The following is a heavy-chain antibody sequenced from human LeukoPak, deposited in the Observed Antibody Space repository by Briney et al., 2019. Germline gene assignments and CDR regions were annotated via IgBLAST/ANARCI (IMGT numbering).Heavy chain of an antibody. J-gene: IGHJ4*02. CDR2: ISAYNGNT. Sequence: ASVKVSCKASGGTFSSYGISWVRQAPGQGLEWMGWISAYNGNTNYAQKLQGRVTMTTDTSTSTAYMELRSLTSDDTAVYYCARVGAYCTSTSCLDYWGQGTLVTVSS. D-gene: IGHD2-2*01. V-gene: IGHV1-18*01. CDR1: GGTFSSYG. CDR3: ARVGAYCTSTSCLDY.